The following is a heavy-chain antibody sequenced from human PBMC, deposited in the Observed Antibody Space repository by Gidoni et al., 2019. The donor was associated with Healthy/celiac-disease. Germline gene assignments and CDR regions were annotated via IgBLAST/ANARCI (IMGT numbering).Heavy chain of an antibody. CDR1: GYTFTSYG. CDR2: ISAYNGNT. Sequence: QVQLVQSGAEVKKPGASVKVSCTASGYTFTSYGISWVRQAPGQGLEWMGWISAYNGNTNYAQKLQGRVTMTTDTSTSTAYMELRSLRSDDTAVYYCARVPGSITIFGVDQYYYFDYWGQGTLVTVSS. CDR3: ARVPGSITIFGVDQYYYFDY. V-gene: IGHV1-18*01. J-gene: IGHJ4*02. D-gene: IGHD3-3*01.